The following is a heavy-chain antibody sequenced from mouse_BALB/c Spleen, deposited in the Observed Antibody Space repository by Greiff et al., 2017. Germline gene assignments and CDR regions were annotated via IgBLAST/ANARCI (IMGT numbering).Heavy chain of an antibody. Sequence: EVQGVESGGGLVKPGGSLKLSCAASGFTFSSYAMSWVRQTPEKRLEWVASISSGGSTYYPDSVKGRFTISRDNARNILYLQMSSLRSEDTAMYYCARWLRREYYYAMDYWGQGTSVTVSS. D-gene: IGHD2-2*01. CDR3: ARWLRREYYYAMDY. J-gene: IGHJ4*01. V-gene: IGHV5-6-5*01. CDR2: ISSGGST. CDR1: GFTFSSYA.